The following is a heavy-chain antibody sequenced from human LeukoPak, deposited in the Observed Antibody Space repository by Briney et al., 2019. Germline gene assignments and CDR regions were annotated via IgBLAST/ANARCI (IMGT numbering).Heavy chain of an antibody. J-gene: IGHJ5*02. D-gene: IGHD6-19*01. V-gene: IGHV3-23*01. CDR2: ISSSGGSA. CDR1: GFTFNNYA. Sequence: PGGSLRLSCAASGFTFNNYAMSWARQAPGKGLEWVSAISSSGGSAYYADGVKGRFTISRDNSKNTLSLQMNSLRAEDTALYNCAKDLSHRWLVPDAWGQGTMVTVSS. CDR3: AKDLSHRWLVPDA.